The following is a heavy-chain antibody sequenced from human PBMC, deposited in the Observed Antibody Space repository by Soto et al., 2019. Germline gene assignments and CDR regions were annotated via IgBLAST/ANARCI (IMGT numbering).Heavy chain of an antibody. CDR2: IYYSGST. V-gene: IGHV4-59*01. Sequence: SETLSLTCTVSGGSISSYYWSWIRQPPGKGLEWIGYIYYSGSTNYNPSLKSRVTISVDTSKNQFSLKLSSVTAADTAVYYCARAGRLHLGELSSWGQGTLVXVSS. J-gene: IGHJ5*02. CDR1: GGSISSYY. CDR3: ARAGRLHLGELSS. D-gene: IGHD3-16*02.